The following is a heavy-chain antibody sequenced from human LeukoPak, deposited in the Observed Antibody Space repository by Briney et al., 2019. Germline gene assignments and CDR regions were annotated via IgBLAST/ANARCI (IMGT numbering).Heavy chain of an antibody. V-gene: IGHV1-8*01. CDR1: GYTFTSYD. D-gene: IGHD3-22*01. J-gene: IGHJ4*02. CDR3: ARLGRYYDSSGYYYDY. Sequence: ASVKVSCKASGYTFTSYDINWVRQATGQGLEWMGWMNPNSGNTGYAQKFQGRVTMTRNTSISTAYMELSSLRSEDTAVYYCARLGRYYDSSGYYYDYWGQVTLVTVSS. CDR2: MNPNSGNT.